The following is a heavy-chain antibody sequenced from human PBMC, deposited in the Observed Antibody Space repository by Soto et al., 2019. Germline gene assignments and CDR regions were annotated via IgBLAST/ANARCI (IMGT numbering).Heavy chain of an antibody. J-gene: IGHJ4*02. CDR1: GFTFSSFA. Sequence: VQLLESGGGLVQPGGSLRLSCVASGFTFSSFAMSWVRQAPGKGLEWVSAISGSTGSTYYADSVKGRFSISRDNSKNTLYLQMNSLRAEDTALYYCAKDYVRELPGDWGQGTLVTVSS. V-gene: IGHV3-23*01. CDR3: AKDYVRELPGD. CDR2: ISGSTGST. D-gene: IGHD1-7*01.